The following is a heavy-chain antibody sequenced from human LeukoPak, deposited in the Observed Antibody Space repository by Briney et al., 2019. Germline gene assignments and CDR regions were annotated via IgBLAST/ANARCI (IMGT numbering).Heavy chain of an antibody. CDR2: INPSGGST. J-gene: IGHJ4*02. Sequence: ASVKVSCKASGYTLTSYRIQWVRQAPGQGLEWMGVINPSGGSTSYIQKFQGRVTMTRDTSTSTVYMELSSLTSEDTAVYYCARDSLPHYYTSGSQNPADYWGQGTLVTVSS. V-gene: IGHV1-46*01. D-gene: IGHD3-10*01. CDR1: GYTLTSYR. CDR3: ARDSLPHYYTSGSQNPADY.